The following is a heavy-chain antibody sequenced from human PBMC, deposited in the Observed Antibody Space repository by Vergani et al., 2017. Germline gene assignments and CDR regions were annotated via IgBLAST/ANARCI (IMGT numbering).Heavy chain of an antibody. CDR1: GGSISSSSYY. J-gene: IGHJ3*02. CDR3: ARVEVGADVAFDI. D-gene: IGHD1-26*01. Sequence: QLQLQESGPGLVKPSETLSLTCTVSGGSISSSSYYWGWIRQPPGKGLEWIGSIYYSGSTYYNPSLKSRVTISVDTSKNQFSLKLSSVTAADTAVYYCARVEVGADVAFDIWGQGTMVTVSS. CDR2: IYYSGST. V-gene: IGHV4-39*07.